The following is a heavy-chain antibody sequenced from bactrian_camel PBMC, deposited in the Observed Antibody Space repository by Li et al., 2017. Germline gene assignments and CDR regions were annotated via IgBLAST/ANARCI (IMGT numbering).Heavy chain of an antibody. D-gene: IGHD2*01. CDR1: EYDVTISC. Sequence: QLVESGGGSVQAGGSLRLSCSLSEYDVTISCMGWFRQRPGKEREGVARIATGSGNTYYADSVKGRFTISQDNAKNTVYLQMNSLKPEDTAMYYCAARGPYCYTKLSVRDFTYWGQGTQVTVS. J-gene: IGHJ6*01. CDR2: IATGSGNT. V-gene: IGHV3S54*01. CDR3: AARGPYCYTKLSVRDFTY.